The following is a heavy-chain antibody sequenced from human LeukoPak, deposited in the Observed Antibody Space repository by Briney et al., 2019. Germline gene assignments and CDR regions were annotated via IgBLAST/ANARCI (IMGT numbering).Heavy chain of an antibody. J-gene: IGHJ4*02. CDR1: GGSISSGSYY. D-gene: IGHD3-10*01. V-gene: IGHV4-61*02. CDR3: ARVRGPGIGYYFDC. Sequence: SETLSLTCTVSGGSISSGSYYWSWIRQPAGKGLEWIGRIYTSGSTNYNPSLKSRVTISVDTSKNQFSLKLSSVTAADTAVYYCARVRGPGIGYYFDCWGQGTLVTVSS. CDR2: IYTSGST.